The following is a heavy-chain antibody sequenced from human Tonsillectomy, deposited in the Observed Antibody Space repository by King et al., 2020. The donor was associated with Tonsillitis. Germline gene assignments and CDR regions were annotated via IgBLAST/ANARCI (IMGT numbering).Heavy chain of an antibody. J-gene: IGHJ4*02. D-gene: IGHD2-2*01. CDR3: ARVTALYCSSTSCPLGY. Sequence: VQYGAEVKKPGSSVKVSCKTSGGTFSSYAISWVRQAPGEGLEWMGGIMPIFGTANYAQKFQGRVTISADESTNTAYMELSSLRSEDTAVYYCARVTALYCSSTSCPLGYWGQGTLVTVSS. V-gene: IGHV1-69*01. CDR2: IMPIFGTA. CDR1: GGTFSSYA.